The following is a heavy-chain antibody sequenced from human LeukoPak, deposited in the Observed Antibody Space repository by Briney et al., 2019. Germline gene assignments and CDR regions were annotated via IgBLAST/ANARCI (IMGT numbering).Heavy chain of an antibody. J-gene: IGHJ4*02. D-gene: IGHD6-19*01. Sequence: GGSLRLSSAASGFTFSSYAMSWVRQAPGKGLEWVSAISGSGGSTYYADSVKGRFTICRDNSKNTLYLQMNSLRAEDTAVYYCARDLAVAGTSYWGQGTLVTVSS. CDR1: GFTFSSYA. CDR3: ARDLAVAGTSY. CDR2: ISGSGGST. V-gene: IGHV3-23*01.